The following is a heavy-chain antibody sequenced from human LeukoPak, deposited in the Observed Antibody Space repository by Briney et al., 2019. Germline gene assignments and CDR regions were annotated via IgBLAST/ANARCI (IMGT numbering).Heavy chain of an antibody. CDR3: ARGDWSDSSGYPWPGPFDY. CDR2: IIPIFGTA. CDR1: GGTFSSYA. J-gene: IGHJ4*02. D-gene: IGHD3-22*01. V-gene: IGHV1-69*06. Sequence: SVKVSCKASGGTFSSYAISWVRQAPGQGLEWMGGIIPIFGTANYAQKFQGRVTITADKSTSTAYMELSSLRSEDTAVYYCARGDWSDSSGYPWPGPFDYWGQGTLVTVSS.